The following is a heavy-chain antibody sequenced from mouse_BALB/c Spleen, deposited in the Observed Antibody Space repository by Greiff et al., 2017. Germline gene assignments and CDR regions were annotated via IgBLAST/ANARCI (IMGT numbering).Heavy chain of an antibody. D-gene: IGHD1-1*01. Sequence: DVQLQESGAELVKPGASVKLSCTASGFNFKDTYMHWVKQRPEQGLEWIGRIDPANGNTKYDPKFQGKATITADTSSNTAYLQLSSLTSEDTAVYYCARGVLRYWDGVDYWGQGTPVTVSA. J-gene: IGHJ4*01. CDR1: GFNFKDTY. CDR3: ARGVLRYWDGVDY. V-gene: IGHV14-3*02. CDR2: IDPANGNT.